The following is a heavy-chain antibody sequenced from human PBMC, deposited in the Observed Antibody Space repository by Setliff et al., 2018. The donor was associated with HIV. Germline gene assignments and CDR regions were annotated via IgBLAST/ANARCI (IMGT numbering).Heavy chain of an antibody. CDR3: ASAPTGVTNAFDI. V-gene: IGHV4-61*09. Sequence: SETLSLTCTVSGGSISSGIYYWIWIRQPAGKGLEWIGHVYTTGGTNYNPSLESRLTISVDTSRNQFSLRLSSVTAADTAVYYCASAPTGVTNAFDIWGQGTMVTVSS. CDR1: GGSISSGIYY. D-gene: IGHD2-8*02. J-gene: IGHJ3*02. CDR2: VYTTGGT.